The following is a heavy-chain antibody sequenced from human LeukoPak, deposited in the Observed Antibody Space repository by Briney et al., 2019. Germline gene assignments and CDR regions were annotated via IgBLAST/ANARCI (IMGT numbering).Heavy chain of an antibody. V-gene: IGHV1-8*01. Sequence: ASVKVSCKASGYTFTSYDINWVRQATGQGLEWMGWMNPNSGNTGYAQKFQGRVTMTRNTSISTAYMELSSLRSEDTAVYYCARGRSHRYYYGSGSYLVGCWGQGTLVTVSS. D-gene: IGHD3-10*01. J-gene: IGHJ4*02. CDR3: ARGRSHRYYYGSGSYLVGC. CDR2: MNPNSGNT. CDR1: GYTFTSYD.